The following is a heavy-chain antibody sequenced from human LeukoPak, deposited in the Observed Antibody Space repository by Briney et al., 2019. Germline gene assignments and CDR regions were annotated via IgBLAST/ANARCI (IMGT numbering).Heavy chain of an antibody. CDR2: ISSSSSTI. V-gene: IGHV3-48*01. J-gene: IGHJ4*02. CDR3: ARDRVTIFGVVIGGGDSFDY. D-gene: IGHD3-3*01. Sequence: PGGSLRLSCAASGFTFSSYSMNWVRQAPGKGLEWVSYISSSSSTIYYADSVKGRFTISRDNAKNSLYLQMNSLRAEDTAVYYCARDRVTIFGVVIGGGDSFDYWGQGTLVTVSS. CDR1: GFTFSSYS.